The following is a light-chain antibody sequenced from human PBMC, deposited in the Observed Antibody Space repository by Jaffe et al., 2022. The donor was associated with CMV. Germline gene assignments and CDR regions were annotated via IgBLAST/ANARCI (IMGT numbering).Light chain of an antibody. J-gene: IGKJ2*01. V-gene: IGKV3-15*01. CDR3: QQYNEWPYT. CDR2: GAS. CDR1: QSVSTY. Sequence: EIVMTQSPATLSVSPGERVTLSCRASQSVSTYLAWYQQKPGQAPRLLIFGASTRAIGLPGRFSGSGSGTEFTLTISSLQSEDFAVYFCQQYNEWPYTFGQGTKLEIK.